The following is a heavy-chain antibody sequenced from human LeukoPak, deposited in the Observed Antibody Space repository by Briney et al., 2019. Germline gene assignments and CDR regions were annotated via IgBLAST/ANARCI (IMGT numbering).Heavy chain of an antibody. V-gene: IGHV3-7*01. CDR3: ARESPYSARGQPADY. D-gene: IGHD6-6*01. CDR2: IKQDGSEE. Sequence: GGSLRLSCAASGFTFSTYWMSWVRQAPGKGLEWVANIKQDGSEEYYVDSVKGRFTISRDNAKNSLYLQMNSLRAEDTAVYYCARESPYSARGQPADYWGQGTLVTVSS. CDR1: GFTFSTYW. J-gene: IGHJ4*02.